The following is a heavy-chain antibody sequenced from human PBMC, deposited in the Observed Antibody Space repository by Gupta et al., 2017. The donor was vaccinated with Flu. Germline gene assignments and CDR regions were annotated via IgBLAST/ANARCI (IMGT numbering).Heavy chain of an antibody. V-gene: IGHV3-48*03. Sequence: EVQLVVSGGALLQPGGALRLSCAGSGFTFSCHEVNWVRPPPGKGREWIAYISSSGSTIYVDSVEGRFTISRDNAKNSLYLQMNSLRAEDTAVYYCARGGYFSSTICYRYNAFDMWGQGTMVTVSS. CDR1: GFTFSCHE. D-gene: IGHD2-2*02. CDR3: ARGGYFSSTICYRYNAFDM. J-gene: IGHJ3*02. CDR2: ISSSGSTI.